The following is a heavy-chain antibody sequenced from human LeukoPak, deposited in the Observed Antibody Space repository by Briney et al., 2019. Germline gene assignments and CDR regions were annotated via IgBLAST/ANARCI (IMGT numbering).Heavy chain of an antibody. D-gene: IGHD5-18*01. CDR1: GFTFSSYS. V-gene: IGHV3-66*01. CDR2: IYSGGST. J-gene: IGHJ4*02. CDR3: ATRLRGYSYGYLDY. Sequence: GGSLRLSCAASGFTFSSYSMNWVRQAPGKGLEWVSVIYSGGSTYYADSVKGRFTISRDNSKNTLYLQMNSLRAEDTAVYYCATRLRGYSYGYLDYWGQGTLVTVSS.